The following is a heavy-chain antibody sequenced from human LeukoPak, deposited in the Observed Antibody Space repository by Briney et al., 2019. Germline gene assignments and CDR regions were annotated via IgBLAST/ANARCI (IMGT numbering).Heavy chain of an antibody. J-gene: IGHJ6*03. Sequence: PGGSLRLSCAASGFTFSSYSMNWVRQAPGKGLEWVSYISSSSSTIYYADSVKGRFTISRDNAKNSLYLQMNSLRAEDTAVYYCARSPGSLYNWNYGSYYYYYMDAWGKGTTVTVSS. CDR1: GFTFSSYS. D-gene: IGHD1-7*01. V-gene: IGHV3-48*01. CDR2: ISSSSSTI. CDR3: ARSPGSLYNWNYGSYYYYYMDA.